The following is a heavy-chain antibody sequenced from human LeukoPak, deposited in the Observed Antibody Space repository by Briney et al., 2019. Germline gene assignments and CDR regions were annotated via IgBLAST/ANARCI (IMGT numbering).Heavy chain of an antibody. CDR3: ARVGVDYSGNIIKYYFDY. D-gene: IGHD4-23*01. J-gene: IGHJ4*02. CDR2: INPSGGST. V-gene: IGHV1-46*01. Sequence: GASVKVSCKASGYTFTSYYMHWVRQAPGQGLEWMGIINPSGGSTSYAQKFQGRVTMTRDMSTSTVYMELSSLRSEDTAVYYCARVGVDYSGNIIKYYFDYWGQGTLVTVSS. CDR1: GYTFTSYY.